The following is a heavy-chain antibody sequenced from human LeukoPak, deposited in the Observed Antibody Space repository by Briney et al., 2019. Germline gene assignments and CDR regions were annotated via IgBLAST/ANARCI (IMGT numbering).Heavy chain of an antibody. CDR3: AKGSYSSGWDS. Sequence: GGCLRLSCAASGFTFSSYAMSWVRQAPGKGLEWVSGISGSGGSTYYADSVKGRFIISRDNSKNTLYLQMNSLRAEDTAVYYCAKGSYSSGWDSWGQGTLVTVSS. V-gene: IGHV3-23*01. D-gene: IGHD6-19*01. CDR2: ISGSGGST. J-gene: IGHJ4*02. CDR1: GFTFSSYA.